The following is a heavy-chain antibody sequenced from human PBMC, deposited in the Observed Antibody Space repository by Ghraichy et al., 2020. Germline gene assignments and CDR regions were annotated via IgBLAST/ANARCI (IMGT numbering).Heavy chain of an antibody. CDR3: TRDGRNYNLDY. CDR1: GFTFSDAW. Sequence: GGSLRLSCAASGFTFSDAWMNWVRQAPGKGLEWVGRIKSKTDGGASDYAAPVKGRFTISRDESQNTLYLQMNSLKTEDTAMYYCTRDGRNYNLDYWGQGTLVTVSS. V-gene: IGHV3-15*01. CDR2: IKSKTDGGAS. D-gene: IGHD1-7*01. J-gene: IGHJ4*02.